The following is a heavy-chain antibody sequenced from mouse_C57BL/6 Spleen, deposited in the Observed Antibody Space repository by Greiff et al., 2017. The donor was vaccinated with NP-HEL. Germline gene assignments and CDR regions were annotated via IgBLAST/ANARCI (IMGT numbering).Heavy chain of an antibody. D-gene: IGHD2-1*01. J-gene: IGHJ4*01. Sequence: EVKLVESGGDLVKPGGSLKLSCAASGFTFSSYGMSWVRQTPDKRLEWVATISSGGSYTYYPDSVKGRFTISRDNAKNTLYLQMSSLKSEDTAMYYCARHGNYDYYAMDYWGQGTSVTVSS. V-gene: IGHV5-6*01. CDR1: GFTFSSYG. CDR3: ARHGNYDYYAMDY. CDR2: ISSGGSYT.